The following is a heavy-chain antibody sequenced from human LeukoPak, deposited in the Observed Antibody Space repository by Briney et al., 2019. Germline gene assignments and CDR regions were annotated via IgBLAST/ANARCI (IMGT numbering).Heavy chain of an antibody. V-gene: IGHV3-48*02. CDR3: ARRVSTSNTYNWFDP. Sequence: GGSLRLSCAASGFTFSSYSMNWVRQAPGKGLEWVSYISGSSSSIYYSDSVKGRFTISRDNAKNSLYLQMNSLRDEDTAVYYCARRVSTSNTYNWFDPWRQRTLVTVCS. CDR1: GFTFSSYS. J-gene: IGHJ5*02. D-gene: IGHD2/OR15-2a*01. CDR2: ISGSSSSI.